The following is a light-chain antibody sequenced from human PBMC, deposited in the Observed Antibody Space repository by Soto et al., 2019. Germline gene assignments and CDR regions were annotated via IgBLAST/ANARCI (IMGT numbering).Light chain of an antibody. V-gene: IGKV3-20*01. CDR2: GAS. J-gene: IGKJ1*01. Sequence: ENVLTQSPGTLSLSPGESATLSCRASESVSSIYVAWYQQKPGQAPTLLIYGASTRATGIPDRFSGSGSGTDFTLTIDRLEPEDFAVYYCQQSLNPKTFGQGTKVDIK. CDR3: QQSLNPKT. CDR1: ESVSSIY.